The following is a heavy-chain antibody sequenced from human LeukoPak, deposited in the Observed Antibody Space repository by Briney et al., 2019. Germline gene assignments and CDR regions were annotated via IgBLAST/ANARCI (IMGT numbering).Heavy chain of an antibody. CDR2: IYYSGST. V-gene: IGHV4-59*01. Sequence: SETLSLTCTVSGGSISSYYWSWIRQPSGKGLEWIGHIYYSGSTNYNPSLKSRVTISVDTSKNQFSLKLSSVTAADTAVYYCARVTGYDWESSYDYWGQGTLVTVSS. CDR1: GGSISSYY. CDR3: ARVTGYDWESSYDY. J-gene: IGHJ4*02. D-gene: IGHD5-12*01.